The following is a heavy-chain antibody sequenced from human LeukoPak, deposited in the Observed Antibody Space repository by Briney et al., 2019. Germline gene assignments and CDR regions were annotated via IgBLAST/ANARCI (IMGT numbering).Heavy chain of an antibody. CDR3: AKELRVARRTTGFDY. Sequence: GGSLRLSCTASGFTFNSYAMSWVRQAPGKGLEWVSVISGSGGSTYYADSVKGRFTISRDNSKNTLYLQLNSLRAEDTALYYCAKELRVARRTTGFDYWGQGTLVTVS. CDR1: GFTFNSYA. D-gene: IGHD2-8*01. J-gene: IGHJ4*02. CDR2: ISGSGGST. V-gene: IGHV3-23*01.